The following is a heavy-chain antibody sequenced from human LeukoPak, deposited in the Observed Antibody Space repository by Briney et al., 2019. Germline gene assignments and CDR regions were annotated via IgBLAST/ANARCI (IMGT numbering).Heavy chain of an antibody. D-gene: IGHD4-17*01. V-gene: IGHV4-31*03. CDR3: ARAMTTVTTYAFDI. Sequence: PSQTLSLTCTVSGGSISSGGYYWSWIRQHPGKGLEWIGYIYYSGSTYYNPSLKSRVSISVDTSKNQFSLKLSSVTAADTAVYYCARAMTTVTTYAFDIWGQGTMVTVSS. CDR1: GGSISSGGYY. CDR2: IYYSGST. J-gene: IGHJ3*02.